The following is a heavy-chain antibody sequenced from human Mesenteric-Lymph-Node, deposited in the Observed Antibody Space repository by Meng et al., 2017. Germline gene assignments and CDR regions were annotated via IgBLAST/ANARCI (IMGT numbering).Heavy chain of an antibody. CDR1: GGSFSGYY. V-gene: IGHV4-34*01. Sequence: SETLSLTCGVSGGSFSGYYWNWIRQPPGKGLEWIGEINHSGTASYNPSLKSRVTISPDTSANQFSLRLSSVTAADTAVYYCARGRRSGWLRLNYFDPWGQGTLVTVSS. D-gene: IGHD5-12*01. CDR2: INHSGTA. J-gene: IGHJ5*02. CDR3: ARGRRSGWLRLNYFDP.